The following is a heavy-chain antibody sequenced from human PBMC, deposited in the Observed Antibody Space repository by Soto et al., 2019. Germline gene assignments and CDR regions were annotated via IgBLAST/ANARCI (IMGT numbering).Heavy chain of an antibody. CDR2: IYPGDSDT. J-gene: IGHJ6*02. CDR3: ARTSAAGKYYYGMDV. V-gene: IGHV5-51*01. CDR1: GYSFTSYW. D-gene: IGHD6-13*01. Sequence: GEPQKISCKVSGYSFTSYWIGWVRQIPGKGLEWMGIIYPGDSDTRYSPSFQGQVTISADKAISTAYLQWSSLKASDTAMYYCARTSAAGKYYYGMDVWGQGTTVTVSS.